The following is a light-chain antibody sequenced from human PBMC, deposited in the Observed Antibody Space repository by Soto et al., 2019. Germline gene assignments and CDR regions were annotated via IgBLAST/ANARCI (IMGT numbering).Light chain of an antibody. CDR3: QQYNYWPLT. CDR1: QSVSIY. Sequence: EIVMTQSPATLSVSPGERVTLSCRASQSVSIYLAWYQQRPGQAPRPLIYGASTRATGIPASFSASGSGTECTLTINCLQSEDFAVYYCQQYNYWPLTFGGGTRVEI. J-gene: IGKJ4*01. CDR2: GAS. V-gene: IGKV3-15*01.